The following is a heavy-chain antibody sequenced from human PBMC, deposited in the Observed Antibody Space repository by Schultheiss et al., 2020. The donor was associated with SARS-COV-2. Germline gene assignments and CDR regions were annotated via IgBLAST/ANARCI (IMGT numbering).Heavy chain of an antibody. CDR1: GFTFSNAW. CDR3: AKGYCSSTSCYTGQQLVPGDY. CDR2: ISGSGGST. J-gene: IGHJ4*02. D-gene: IGHD2-2*02. Sequence: GESLKISCAASGFTFSNAWMSWVRQAPGKGLEWVSAISGSGGSTYYADSVKGRFTISRDNSKNTLYLQMNSLRAEDTAVYYCAKGYCSSTSCYTGQQLVPGDYWGQGTLVTVSS. V-gene: IGHV3-23*01.